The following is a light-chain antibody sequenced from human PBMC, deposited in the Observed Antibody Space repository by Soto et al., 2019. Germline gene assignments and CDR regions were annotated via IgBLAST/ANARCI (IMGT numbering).Light chain of an antibody. CDR1: SSDVGKYDR. CDR2: EVT. V-gene: IGLV2-18*02. CDR3: SSYFSTSRYV. Sequence: QSVLTQPPSVSGSPGQSVTISCTGTSSDVGKYDRVSWYQQPPGTAPKLIIYEVTNRPSGVPARFSGSKSGNTASLTISGLQAEDEADYYCSSYFSTSRYVFGAGSKVTVL. J-gene: IGLJ1*01.